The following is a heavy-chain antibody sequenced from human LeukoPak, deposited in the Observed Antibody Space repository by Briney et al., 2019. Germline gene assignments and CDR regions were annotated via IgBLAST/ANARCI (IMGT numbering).Heavy chain of an antibody. D-gene: IGHD1-26*01. CDR2: IYCTGIT. Sequence: SETLSLTCTISGDSISTYYWSWIRQPPGKGLEWIGYIYCTGITNYNPSLKSRVTISIDTSKIQFSLKLSSVTAADTAVYYCARGSWWELLGGDYWGQGILVTVSS. CDR1: GDSISTYY. V-gene: IGHV4-59*01. CDR3: ARGSWWELLGGDY. J-gene: IGHJ4*02.